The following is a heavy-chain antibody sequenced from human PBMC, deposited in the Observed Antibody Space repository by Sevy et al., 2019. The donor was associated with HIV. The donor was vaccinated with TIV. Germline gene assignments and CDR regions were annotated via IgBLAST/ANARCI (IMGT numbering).Heavy chain of an antibody. V-gene: IGHV3-30-3*01. CDR1: GFTFSSYA. Sequence: GGSLRLSCAASGFTFSSYAMHWVRQAPGKGLEWVAVISYDGSNKYYADSVKGRFTISRDNSKNTLYLQMNSLRAEDTAVYYCAGGRVGGTKPYCSGGSCYYPAAFDIWGQGTMVTVSS. J-gene: IGHJ3*02. CDR3: AGGRVGGTKPYCSGGSCYYPAAFDI. CDR2: ISYDGSNK. D-gene: IGHD2-15*01.